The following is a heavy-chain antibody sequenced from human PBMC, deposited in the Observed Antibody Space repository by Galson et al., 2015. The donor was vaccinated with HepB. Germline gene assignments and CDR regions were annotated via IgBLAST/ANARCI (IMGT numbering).Heavy chain of an antibody. CDR3: AKGGSSSPYYFDY. J-gene: IGHJ4*02. Sequence: LRLSCAASGFTFDDYAMHWVRQAPGKGLEWVSGISWNSGSIGYADSVKGRFTISRDNAKNSLYLQMNSLRAEDTALYYCAKGGSSSPYYFDYWGQGTLVTVSS. V-gene: IGHV3-9*01. CDR1: GFTFDDYA. CDR2: ISWNSGSI. D-gene: IGHD6-6*01.